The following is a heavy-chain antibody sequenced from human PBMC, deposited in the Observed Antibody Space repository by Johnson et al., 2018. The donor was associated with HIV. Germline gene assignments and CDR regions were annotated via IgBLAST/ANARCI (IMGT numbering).Heavy chain of an antibody. CDR2: IYSGGST. Sequence: VQLVESGGGLIQPGGSLRLSCAASGFTVSSNYMSWVRQAPGKGLAWVSVIYSGGSTYYADSVKGRFTISRDNSKNTLYLQMNSRRAEDTAVYYCAKEGVAGADAFDIWGQGTMVTVSS. CDR3: AKEGVAGADAFDI. J-gene: IGHJ3*02. V-gene: IGHV3-66*03. D-gene: IGHD6-19*01. CDR1: GFTVSSNY.